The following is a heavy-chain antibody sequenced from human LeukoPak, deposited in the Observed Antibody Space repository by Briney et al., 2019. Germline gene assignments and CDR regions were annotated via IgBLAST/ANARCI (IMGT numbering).Heavy chain of an antibody. CDR1: GYSISSGYY. J-gene: IGHJ5*02. CDR3: ARLFGPSGFGVVLWFDP. Sequence: SETLSLTCAVSGYSISSGYYWGWIRQPPGKGLEWIGSIYHSGSTYYNPSLKSRVTISVDTSKNQFSLKLSSVTAADTAVYYCARLFGPSGFGVVLWFDPWGQGTLVTVSS. V-gene: IGHV4-38-2*01. CDR2: IYHSGST. D-gene: IGHD3-3*01.